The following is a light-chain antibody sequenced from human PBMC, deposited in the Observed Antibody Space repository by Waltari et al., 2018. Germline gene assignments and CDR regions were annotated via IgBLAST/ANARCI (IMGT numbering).Light chain of an antibody. CDR1: RSNIGSNY. Sequence: QSVLTQPPSASGTPGQRVTIPCSGSRSNIGSNYVYWYQQLPGTAPKLLIYRNNRRPSGVPDRFSGSKSGTSASLAISGLRSEDEADYYCAAWDDSLSGRVFGGGTKVTVL. CDR2: RNN. CDR3: AAWDDSLSGRV. J-gene: IGLJ3*02. V-gene: IGLV1-47*01.